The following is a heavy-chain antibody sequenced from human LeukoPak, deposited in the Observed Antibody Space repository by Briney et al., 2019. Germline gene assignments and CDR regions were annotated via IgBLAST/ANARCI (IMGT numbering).Heavy chain of an antibody. V-gene: IGHV4-34*01. CDR3: ARVHYDSSGYYSMYYYYYGMDV. J-gene: IGHJ6*02. D-gene: IGHD3-22*01. CDR1: GGSFSGYY. CDR2: INHSGST. Sequence: SETLSLTCAVYGGSFSGYYWSWIRQPPGKGLEWIGEINHSGSTNYNPSLKSRVTISVDTSKNQFSLKLSSVTAADTAVYYCARVHYDSSGYYSMYYYYYGMDVWGQGTTVTVSS.